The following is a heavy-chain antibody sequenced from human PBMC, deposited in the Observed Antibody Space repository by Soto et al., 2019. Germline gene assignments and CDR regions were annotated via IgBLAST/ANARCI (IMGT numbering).Heavy chain of an antibody. D-gene: IGHD4-4*01. Sequence: QVQLQESGPGLVKPSETLPLTCSVSGGSVTGYCWSWVRQPPGKGLEWIGCIDYNGRAHYNPSLASRVSMSLDTSNNHFFLKLSSMTAADTAMYYCARGPDQSKVGYWGQGTLVTVSS. CDR2: IDYNGRA. V-gene: IGHV4-59*02. CDR3: ARGPDQSKVGY. J-gene: IGHJ4*02. CDR1: GGSVTGYC.